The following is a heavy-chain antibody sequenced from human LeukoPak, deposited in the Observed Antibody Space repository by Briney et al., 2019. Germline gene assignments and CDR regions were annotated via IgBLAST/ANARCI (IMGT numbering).Heavy chain of an antibody. V-gene: IGHV1-18*01. Sequence: ASVKVSCKASGYTFTSYGISWVRQAPGQGLEWMGWISAYNGNTSYAQKLQGRVTMTTDTSTSTAYMELRSLRSDDTAVYYCARDRSGSYYGDAFDIWGQGTMVTVSS. D-gene: IGHD1-26*01. CDR3: ARDRSGSYYGDAFDI. CDR2: ISAYNGNT. J-gene: IGHJ3*02. CDR1: GYTFTSYG.